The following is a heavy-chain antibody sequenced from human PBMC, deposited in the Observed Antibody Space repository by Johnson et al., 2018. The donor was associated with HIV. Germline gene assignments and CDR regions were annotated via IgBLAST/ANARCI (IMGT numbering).Heavy chain of an antibody. J-gene: IGHJ3*02. CDR3: AKDRTIHDAFDI. CDR1: GFTVSSNY. D-gene: IGHD5-18*01. CDR2: IYSGGST. Sequence: VQLVESGGGLVQPGGSLRLSCAASGFTVSSNYMSWVRQAPGKGLEWVSVIYSGGSTYYADSVKGRFTISRDNSRNTLYLQMNSLRAEDTAVYYCAKDRTIHDAFDIWGQGTMVSVSS. V-gene: IGHV3-66*01.